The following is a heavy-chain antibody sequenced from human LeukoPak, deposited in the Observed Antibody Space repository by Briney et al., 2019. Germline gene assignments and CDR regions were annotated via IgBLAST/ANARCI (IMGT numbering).Heavy chain of an antibody. CDR2: IYPGDSGT. J-gene: IGHJ4*02. Sequence: PGESLKISCKGSGYSFTSYWIGWVRQMPGKGLEWMGIIYPGDSGTRYSPSFQGQVTISADKSISTAYLQWSSLKASDTAMYYCARRAFTSYYYDSSGYADYWGQGTLVTVSS. D-gene: IGHD3-22*01. V-gene: IGHV5-51*01. CDR1: GYSFTSYW. CDR3: ARRAFTSYYYDSSGYADY.